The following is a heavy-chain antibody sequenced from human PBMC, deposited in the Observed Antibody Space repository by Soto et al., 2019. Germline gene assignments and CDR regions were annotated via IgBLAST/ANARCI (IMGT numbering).Heavy chain of an antibody. CDR1: GYTFTSYA. CDR3: ARDPSYYGMVG. V-gene: IGHV1-3*01. Sequence: GASVKVSCKASGYTFTSYAMHWVRQAPGQRLEWMGWINAGNGNTKYSQKFQGRVTITRDTSASTAYMELSSLRSEDTAVYDCARDPSYYGMVGWGQGTTVTVSS. CDR2: INAGNGNT. J-gene: IGHJ6*02.